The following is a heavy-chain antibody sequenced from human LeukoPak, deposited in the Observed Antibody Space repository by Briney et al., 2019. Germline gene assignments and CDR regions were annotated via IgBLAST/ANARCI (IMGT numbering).Heavy chain of an antibody. D-gene: IGHD3-22*01. CDR1: GGSISSSSYY. CDR2: IYYSGST. V-gene: IGHV4-39*01. CDR3: ARQEGSNDSSGYYYHY. Sequence: SETLSLTCTVSGGSISSSSYYWSWIRQPPGKGLEWIGSIYYSGSTYYNPSLKSRVTISVDTSKNQFSLKLSSVTAADTAVYYCARQEGSNDSSGYYYHYWGQGTLVTVSS. J-gene: IGHJ4*02.